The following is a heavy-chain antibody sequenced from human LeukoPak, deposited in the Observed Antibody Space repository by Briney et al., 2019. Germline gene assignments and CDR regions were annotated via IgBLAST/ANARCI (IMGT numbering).Heavy chain of an antibody. V-gene: IGHV1-2*02. CDR2: INPNSGAT. CDR3: VRVSTGWYFDY. J-gene: IGHJ4*02. CDR1: GYTFTDFSDYY. D-gene: IGHD6-19*01. Sequence: ASVKVSCRASGYTFTDFSDYYIHGGRQAPGQGLEWMGWINPNSGATYYAHKFQGRVTMTRDTSINTAYMELSRLTSDHTVVYFCVRVSTGWYFDYWGQRTLASVCS.